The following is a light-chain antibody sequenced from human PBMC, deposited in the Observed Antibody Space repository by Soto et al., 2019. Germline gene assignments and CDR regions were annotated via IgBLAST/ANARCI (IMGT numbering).Light chain of an antibody. Sequence: DIQLTQSPSTLSASVGDRVTITCRASQSISSWLAWYQQKPGKAPKFLIYKTSNLESGVPSRFSGSGSGTEFTLTISSLQPDDFATYDYQYYNNYCWTFGQGTKVEIK. CDR2: KTS. V-gene: IGKV1-5*03. CDR3: QYYNNYCWT. CDR1: QSISSW. J-gene: IGKJ1*01.